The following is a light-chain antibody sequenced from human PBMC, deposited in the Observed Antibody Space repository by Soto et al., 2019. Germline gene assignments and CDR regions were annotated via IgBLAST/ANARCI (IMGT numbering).Light chain of an antibody. J-gene: IGKJ3*01. CDR3: MQALQTGFT. Sequence: DIVMTQSPLSLPVTPGEPASISCRSSQSLLHSNGYNYLDWYLQKPGQSPQLLIYLGSNRASGVPDRFSGSGSGTDFTLKISRVEAEDVGVYYCMQALQTGFTFCPGTKVDIK. CDR1: QSLLHSNGYNY. V-gene: IGKV2-28*01. CDR2: LGS.